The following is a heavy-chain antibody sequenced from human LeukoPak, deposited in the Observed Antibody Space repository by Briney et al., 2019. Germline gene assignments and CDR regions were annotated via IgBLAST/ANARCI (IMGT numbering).Heavy chain of an antibody. CDR3: ARWKYGYGYTIDY. J-gene: IGHJ4*02. V-gene: IGHV1-69*01. CDR2: IIPIFGTA. CDR1: GGTFSSYA. Sequence: ASVKVSCKASGGTFSSYAISWVRQAPGQGLEWMGGIIPIFGTANYAQKFQGRVTITADESTSTAYMELSSLRSEDTAVYYCARWKYGYGYTIDYWGQGTLVTVSS. D-gene: IGHD5-18*01.